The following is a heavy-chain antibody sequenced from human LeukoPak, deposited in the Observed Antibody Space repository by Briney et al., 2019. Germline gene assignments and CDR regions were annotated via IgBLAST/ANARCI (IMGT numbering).Heavy chain of an antibody. CDR1: GGSISSSSYY. CDR3: GRDVPPGRYHY. J-gene: IGHJ4*02. CDR2: IHYSGTT. D-gene: IGHD3-16*02. V-gene: IGHV4-39*07. Sequence: PSETLSLTCTVSGGSISSSSYYWGWLRQPPGTGLEWIGSIHYSGTTYYNPSLKSRVTISIDTSKNQFSLKLSSVTAADTAMYYCGRDVPPGRYHYWGQGTLVTVSS.